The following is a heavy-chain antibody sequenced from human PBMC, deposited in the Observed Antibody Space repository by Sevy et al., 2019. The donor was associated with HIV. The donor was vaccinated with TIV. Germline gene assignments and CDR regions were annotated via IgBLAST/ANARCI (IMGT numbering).Heavy chain of an antibody. CDR2: IKRDGSEK. D-gene: IGHD2-2*01. J-gene: IGHJ6*02. Sequence: GGSLRLSCAASGFSFSNYWMSWVRQAPGKGLEWVANIKRDGSEKYYVASVKGRFTISRDNAKTSLFLQMNSLRGEDMAVYYCARDCSSASCLWGMDVWGQGTTVTVSS. CDR3: ARDCSSASCLWGMDV. V-gene: IGHV3-7*03. CDR1: GFSFSNYW.